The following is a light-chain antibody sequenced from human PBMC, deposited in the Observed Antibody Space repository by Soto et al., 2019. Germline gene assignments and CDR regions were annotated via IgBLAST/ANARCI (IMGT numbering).Light chain of an antibody. CDR1: SSDIGGYNY. J-gene: IGLJ2*01. Sequence: QSVLTQPASVSGSPGQSITISCTGTSSDIGGYNYVSWYQQHPGKTPKLVIYEVTSRPSGVSNRFSGSKSGNTASLTISGLQAGDEADYYCSSYRRSNILVFGGGTKVTVL. CDR2: EVT. CDR3: SSYRRSNILV. V-gene: IGLV2-14*01.